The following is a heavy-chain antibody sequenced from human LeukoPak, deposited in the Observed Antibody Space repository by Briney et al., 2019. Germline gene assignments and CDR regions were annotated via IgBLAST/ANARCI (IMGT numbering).Heavy chain of an antibody. Sequence: GASVKVSCNASVYTFSGFYIHWVRQDPGQGLEWMGWINPNSGVTNYAQKLQGRVTITRDTSIDTAYMQLSRLRSDDTAVYYCAKDRYGDYEAPFHYYMDAWGRGTTVTVSS. CDR3: AKDRYGDYEAPFHYYMDA. CDR1: VYTFSGFY. D-gene: IGHD5-12*01. V-gene: IGHV1-2*02. J-gene: IGHJ6*03. CDR2: INPNSGVT.